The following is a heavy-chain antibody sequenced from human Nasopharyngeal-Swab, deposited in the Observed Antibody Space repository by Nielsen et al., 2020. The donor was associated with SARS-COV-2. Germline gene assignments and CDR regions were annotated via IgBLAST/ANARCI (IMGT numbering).Heavy chain of an antibody. D-gene: IGHD3-3*01. J-gene: IGHJ3*02. Sequence: SGPTLVKPTQTLSLTCTFSVFSRITSRAGVGWIRQPPGNPLEWLALIYWDDDKRYSPSLKSRLTITKDTSKNQVVLTMTNMDPVDTATYYWAHSNRSITIFEVVIGAGYDAFDIWGQGTMVTVSS. CDR1: VFSRITSRAG. V-gene: IGHV2-5*02. CDR3: AHSNRSITIFEVVIGAGYDAFDI. CDR2: IYWDDDK.